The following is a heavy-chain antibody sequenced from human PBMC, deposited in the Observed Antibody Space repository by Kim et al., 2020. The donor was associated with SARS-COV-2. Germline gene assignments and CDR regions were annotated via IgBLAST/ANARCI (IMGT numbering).Heavy chain of an antibody. CDR1: GFTFSSYA. CDR2: IYSGGSST. V-gene: IGHV3-23*03. J-gene: IGHJ1*01. Sequence: GGSLRLSCAASGFTFSSYAMSWVRQAPGKGLEWVSVIYSGGSSTDYADSVKGRFTISRDNSKNTLYLQMNSLRAEDTAVYYCARNSGSYYGAEYFQHSGPSTLVTVSS. CDR3: ARNSGSYYGAEYFQH. D-gene: IGHD1-26*01.